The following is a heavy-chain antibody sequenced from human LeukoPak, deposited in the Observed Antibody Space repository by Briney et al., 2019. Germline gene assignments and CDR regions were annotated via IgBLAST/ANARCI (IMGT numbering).Heavy chain of an antibody. J-gene: IGHJ5*02. CDR3: ARAREDYYDSSGYYNWFDP. V-gene: IGHV4-39*01. CDR2: VYYSGST. D-gene: IGHD3-22*01. CDR1: GGSISSSTYY. Sequence: SETLSLTCTVSGGSISSSTYYWGWIRQPPGKGLEWIGSVYYSGSTYYNPSLKSRVTISVDTSKNQFSLKLSSVTAADTAVYYCARAREDYYDSSGYYNWFDPWGQGTLVTVSS.